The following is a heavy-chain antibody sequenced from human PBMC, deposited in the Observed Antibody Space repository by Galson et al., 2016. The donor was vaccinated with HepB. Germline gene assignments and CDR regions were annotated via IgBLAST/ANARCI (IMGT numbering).Heavy chain of an antibody. CDR1: GFTFSTXX. Sequence: SLRLSCAASGFTFSTXXMSXXXQAXXXGLXXVAXXXQDXXXKXXVDSVXGRFTIXRNNAKNSLXLQMXXLRAEDTAVYYCARDGGMRAVGPGYPSTWGXGTLXTXSS. D-gene: IGHD6-19*01. V-gene: IGHV3-7*05. CDR2: XXQDXXXK. CDR3: ARDGGMRAVGPGYPST. J-gene: IGHJ5*02.